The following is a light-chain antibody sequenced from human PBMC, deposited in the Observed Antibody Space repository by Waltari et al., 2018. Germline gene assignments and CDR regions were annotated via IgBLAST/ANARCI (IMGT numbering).Light chain of an antibody. Sequence: EVVMTQSPATLSVSPGERVTLSCRASQCGNRFVAWYQPKPGQAPRLLIYGASTRATGIPARFSGSGSGTEFTLTISSLQSEDFAVYYCQQYNDWPALTFGGGTKLEIK. J-gene: IGKJ4*01. CDR3: QQYNDWPALT. CDR1: QCGNRF. CDR2: GAS. V-gene: IGKV3-15*01.